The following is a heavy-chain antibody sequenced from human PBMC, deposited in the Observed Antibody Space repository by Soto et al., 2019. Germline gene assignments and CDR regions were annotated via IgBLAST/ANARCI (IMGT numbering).Heavy chain of an antibody. J-gene: IGHJ6*03. CDR3: ARGPTLNYYYYYMDV. V-gene: IGHV1-8*01. CDR2: MNPNSGST. CDR1: GYTFISYD. Sequence: ASVKVSFKASGYTFISYDINWVRQATGQGLEWMGWMNPNSGSTGYAQNFQGRVTMTRNTSISTAYMELSSLRSEDTAVYYCARGPTLNYYYYYMDVWGKGTTVTVSS.